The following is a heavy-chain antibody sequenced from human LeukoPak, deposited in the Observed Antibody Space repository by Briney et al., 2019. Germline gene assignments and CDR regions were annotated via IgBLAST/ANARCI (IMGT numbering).Heavy chain of an antibody. CDR1: EGTISSYV. Sequence: GASVKVSCKPSEGTISSYVITWVRQAPRQGLEWMGRIIPMFGTPNYAQRFQGRLTISTDESTNTAYLELRRLTSEDTAIYYCARAEGGCSGGSCSLGHWGQGTLVTVSS. CDR3: ARAEGGCSGGSCSLGH. CDR2: IIPMFGTP. J-gene: IGHJ4*02. D-gene: IGHD2-15*01. V-gene: IGHV1-69*05.